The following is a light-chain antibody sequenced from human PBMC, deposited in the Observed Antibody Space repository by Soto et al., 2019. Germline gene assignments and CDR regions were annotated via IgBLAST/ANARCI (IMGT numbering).Light chain of an antibody. CDR1: SSDVGGYNY. CDR2: EVS. Sequence: SAPTQPASVSGSPGQSITISCAGTSSDVGGYNYVSWYQQHPGKAPKLIIYEVSNRPTGVSNRFSGSKSGHTASLTISGLQSEDEADYFCTSYTSSSTLDVFGTGTKVTV. J-gene: IGLJ1*01. V-gene: IGLV2-14*01. CDR3: TSYTSSSTLDV.